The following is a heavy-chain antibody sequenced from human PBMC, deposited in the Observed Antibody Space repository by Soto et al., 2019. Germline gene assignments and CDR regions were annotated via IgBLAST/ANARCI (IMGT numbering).Heavy chain of an antibody. J-gene: IGHJ6*02. Sequence: PSETLSLTCAVYGGSFSGYYWSWIRQPPGKGLEWIGEINHSGSTNYNPSLKSRVTISVDTSKNQFSLKLSSVTVADTAVYYCARGHLRGGLYYYYYGMDFWGQGSKVTVSS. D-gene: IGHD3-10*01. CDR3: ARGHLRGGLYYYYYGMDF. CDR1: GGSFSGYY. V-gene: IGHV4-34*01. CDR2: INHSGST.